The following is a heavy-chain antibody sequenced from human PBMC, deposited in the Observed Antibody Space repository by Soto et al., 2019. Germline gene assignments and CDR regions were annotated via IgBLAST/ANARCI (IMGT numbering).Heavy chain of an antibody. D-gene: IGHD3-22*01. CDR1: GGTFSSYA. J-gene: IGHJ4*02. CDR2: VIPIFGTT. CDR3: TRDRGRRYNDGRGYYYSAY. Sequence: QVPLVQSGAEVKKPGSSVKVSCKASGGTFSSYAISWVRQAPGQGLEWMGGVIPIFGTTNYAQKFQGRVTITADESTSTAYMERSSLRSEYTAVYYCTRDRGRRYNDGRGYYYSAYWGQGTLVTVSS. V-gene: IGHV1-69*01.